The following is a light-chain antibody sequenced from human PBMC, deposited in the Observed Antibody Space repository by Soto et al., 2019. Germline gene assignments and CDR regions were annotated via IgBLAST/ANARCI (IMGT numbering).Light chain of an antibody. CDR2: GAS. CDR1: QSVSSSY. CDR3: QKYNRAPLS. Sequence: EMVLTQSPGTLSLSPGERAALSCRASQSVSSSYLAWYQQKPGQAPRLLIYGASSRATGIPDRFSGSGSGTDFTLTISSLQPEDVATYFCQKYNRAPLSFGGGTKVDIK. V-gene: IGKV3-20*01. J-gene: IGKJ4*01.